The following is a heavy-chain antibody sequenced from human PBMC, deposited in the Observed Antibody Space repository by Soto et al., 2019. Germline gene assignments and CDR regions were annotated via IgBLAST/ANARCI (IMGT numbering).Heavy chain of an antibody. D-gene: IGHD3-10*01. J-gene: IGHJ6*02. CDR2: ISSSSSTI. Sequence: EVQLAESGGGLVQPGGSLRLSCAASGFTFSSYSMNWVRQAPGKGLEWVSYISSSSSTIYYADSVKGRFTISRDNAKNSLYLQMNSLRDEDTAVYYCARDRASPYYYGSGSYYYYGMDVWGQGTTVTVSS. V-gene: IGHV3-48*02. CDR1: GFTFSSYS. CDR3: ARDRASPYYYGSGSYYYYGMDV.